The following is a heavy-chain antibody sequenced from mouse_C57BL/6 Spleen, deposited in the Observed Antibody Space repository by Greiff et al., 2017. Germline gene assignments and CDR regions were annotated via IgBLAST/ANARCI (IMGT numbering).Heavy chain of an antibody. Sequence: EVQLVESGGGLVKPGGSLKLSCAASGFTFSSYAMSWVRQTPEKRLEWVATISDGGSYTYYPDNVKGRFTISRDNAKNNLYLQMSHLKSEDTAMYYCAREDYGSSYVVWGTGTTVNVSP. D-gene: IGHD1-1*01. V-gene: IGHV5-4*01. CDR2: ISDGGSYT. CDR1: GFTFSSYA. CDR3: AREDYGSSYVV. J-gene: IGHJ1*03.